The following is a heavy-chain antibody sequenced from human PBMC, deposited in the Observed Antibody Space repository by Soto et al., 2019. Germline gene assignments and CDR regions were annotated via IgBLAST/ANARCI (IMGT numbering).Heavy chain of an antibody. CDR3: ARDYLKEYDFWSGDAFDI. D-gene: IGHD3-3*01. Sequence: PGGSLRLSCAASGFTFSSYSMNWVRQAPGKGLEWVSYISSSSSTIYYADSVKGRFTISRDNAKNSLYLQMNSLRDGDTAVYYCARDYLKEYDFWSGDAFDIWGQGTMVT. CDR1: GFTFSSYS. J-gene: IGHJ3*02. CDR2: ISSSSSTI. V-gene: IGHV3-48*02.